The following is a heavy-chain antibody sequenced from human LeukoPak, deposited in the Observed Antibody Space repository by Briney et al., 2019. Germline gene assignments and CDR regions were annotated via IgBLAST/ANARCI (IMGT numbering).Heavy chain of an antibody. V-gene: IGHV4-38-2*01. Sequence: SETLSLTCDVSGYSIISNYNLGWIRQPPGKGLEWIGSIYHSGSTYYNPSLKSRVTISVDTSKNQFSLKLSSVTAADTAVYYCARNWSYSLDDCSQRTLVTVSS. CDR1: GYSIISNYN. CDR2: IYHSGST. D-gene: IGHD1-7*01. J-gene: IGHJ4*02. CDR3: ARNWSYSLDD.